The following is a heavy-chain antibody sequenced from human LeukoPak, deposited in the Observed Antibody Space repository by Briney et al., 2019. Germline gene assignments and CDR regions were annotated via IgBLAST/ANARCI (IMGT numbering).Heavy chain of an antibody. J-gene: IGHJ4*02. V-gene: IGHV4-31*03. CDR3: ARQRQLWSPFDY. D-gene: IGHD5-18*01. Sequence: SQTLSLTCTVSGGSISSGGYYWSWIRQHPGKGLEWIGYIFYSGSTYYNPSLKSRVTISVDTSKNQFSLKLSSVTAADTAVYYCARQRQLWSPFDYWGQGTLVTASS. CDR1: GGSISSGGYY. CDR2: IFYSGST.